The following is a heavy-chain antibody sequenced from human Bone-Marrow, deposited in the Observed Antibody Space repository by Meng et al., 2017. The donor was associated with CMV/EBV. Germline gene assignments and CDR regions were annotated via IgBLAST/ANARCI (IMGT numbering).Heavy chain of an antibody. CDR1: GFTFRNYW. V-gene: IGHV3-7*03. CDR2: IKQDGGEK. J-gene: IGHJ4*02. Sequence: GGSLRLSCTASGFTFRNYWMSWVRQAPGKGLEWVANIKQDGGEKYSADSVEGRFTISRDNAKNSLYLQMNSLRPDDTALYYCAKDHRFVPAYYFDSWGQGTLVTVSS. D-gene: IGHD2-2*01. CDR3: AKDHRFVPAYYFDS.